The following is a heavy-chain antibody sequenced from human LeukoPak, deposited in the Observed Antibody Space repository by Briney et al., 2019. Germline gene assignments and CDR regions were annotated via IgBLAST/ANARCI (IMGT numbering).Heavy chain of an antibody. CDR3: ATKPMVRGVEYYFDY. J-gene: IGHJ4*02. CDR2: IYTSGSS. Sequence: SETLSLTCTVSGGSINSHYCSWIRQPARQGLEWIGRIYTSGSSNYNPSLKSRVTMSVDTSKNQFCLKLGSVTAADTAVYYCATKPMVRGVEYYFDYWGQGTLVTVSS. V-gene: IGHV4-4*07. D-gene: IGHD3-10*01. CDR1: GGSINSHY.